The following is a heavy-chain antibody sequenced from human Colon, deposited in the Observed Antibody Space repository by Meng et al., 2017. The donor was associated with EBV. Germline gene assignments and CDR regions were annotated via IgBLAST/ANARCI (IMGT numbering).Heavy chain of an antibody. V-gene: IGHV4-39*01. CDR3: VRSSGWVKTGFDP. CDR2: IGHSGFT. J-gene: IGHJ5*02. D-gene: IGHD6-19*01. Sequence: QPPTQGAVPGCVTPSEALALTGSVSGCSISTSGDYWGWIRQPPGKGLEWIGSIGHSGFTYYTPSLKNRVTVSIDTSRNQFSLWLTSVTAADTAVYYCVRSSGWVKTGFDPWGQGTLVTVSS. CDR1: GCSISTSGDY.